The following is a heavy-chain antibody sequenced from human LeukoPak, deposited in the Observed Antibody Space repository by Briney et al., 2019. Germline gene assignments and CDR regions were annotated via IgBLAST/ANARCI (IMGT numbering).Heavy chain of an antibody. D-gene: IGHD2-2*01. CDR1: GGSISSYY. CDR2: IYYSGST. CDR3: ARLFTSSGGWFDP. V-gene: IGHV4-59*01. Sequence: SETLSLTCTVSGGSISSYYWSRIRQPPGKGLEWIGYIYYSGSTNYNPSLKSRVTISVDTSKNQFSLKLSSVTAADTAVYYCARLFTSSGGWFDPWGQGTLVTVSS. J-gene: IGHJ5*02.